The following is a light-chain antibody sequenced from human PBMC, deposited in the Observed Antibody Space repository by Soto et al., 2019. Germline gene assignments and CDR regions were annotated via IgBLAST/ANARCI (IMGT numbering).Light chain of an antibody. Sequence: EIVMTQSPATLSVSPGERATLSCRASQSFSSNLAWYQQKPGQTPRLLIYDTSTSATGVPTRFSGSRSWAEFTLTINSLQSEDFAVYYCQQYGSSPITFGQGTRLEIK. CDR2: DTS. CDR3: QQYGSSPIT. J-gene: IGKJ5*01. V-gene: IGKV3-15*01. CDR1: QSFSSN.